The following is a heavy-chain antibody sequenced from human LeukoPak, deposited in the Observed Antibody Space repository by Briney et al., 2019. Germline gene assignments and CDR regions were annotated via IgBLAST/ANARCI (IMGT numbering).Heavy chain of an antibody. Sequence: GGSLRLSCAASGFTFRSYAMNWVCQAPGKGLEWVSVISGTGGSTYYAASVKGRFTISRDDSKNTLYLQMNSLRAEDTAVYYCAKTYYSDSFDYWGQGTLVTVSS. CDR2: ISGTGGST. D-gene: IGHD3-22*01. CDR1: GFTFRSYA. CDR3: AKTYYSDSFDY. J-gene: IGHJ4*02. V-gene: IGHV3-23*01.